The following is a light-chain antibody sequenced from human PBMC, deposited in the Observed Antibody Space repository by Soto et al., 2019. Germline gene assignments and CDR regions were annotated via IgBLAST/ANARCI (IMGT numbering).Light chain of an antibody. V-gene: IGKV3-11*01. CDR3: QQRSNWPGT. CDR1: QSVSSY. Sequence: EIVLTQSPATLSLSPGERATLSCRASQSVSSYLAWYQQKPGQAPRLLIYHATNRATGIPARFSGSGSGTDFTLTISSLEPEDFAVYYCQQRSNWPGTFGQGTKVDIK. J-gene: IGKJ1*01. CDR2: HAT.